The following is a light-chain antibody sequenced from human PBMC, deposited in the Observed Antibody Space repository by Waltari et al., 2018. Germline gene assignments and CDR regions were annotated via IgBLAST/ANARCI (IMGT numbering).Light chain of an antibody. V-gene: IGKV3-11*01. Sequence: LTQSPATLSLSPGERATLSCRASQSVYNFLAWYQQKPGQAPRLLTYEASQRATGIPARFSGSGSGTDFTLTISNLEPEDVAVYYCQQRANWPPLTFGGGTKVEIK. J-gene: IGKJ4*01. CDR2: EAS. CDR1: QSVYNF. CDR3: QQRANWPPLT.